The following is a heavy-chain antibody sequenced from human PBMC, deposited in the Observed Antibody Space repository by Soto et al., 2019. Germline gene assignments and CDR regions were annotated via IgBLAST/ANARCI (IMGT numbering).Heavy chain of an antibody. CDR2: ISSSGSTI. V-gene: IGHV3-11*04. D-gene: IGHD3-22*01. J-gene: IGHJ5*02. CDR1: GVTFGDYC. Sequence: GGSLRLSCAASGVTFGDYCMSWIRQAPGKGLEWVSYISSSGSTIYYADSVKGRFTISRDNAKNSLFLQMNSLRGEDTAVYYCARSGLALPYSASHWFDPWGHGTLVTVSS. CDR3: ARSGLALPYSASHWFDP.